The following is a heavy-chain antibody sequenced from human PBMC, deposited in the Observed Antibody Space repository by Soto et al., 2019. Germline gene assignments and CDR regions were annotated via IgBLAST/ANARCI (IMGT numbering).Heavy chain of an antibody. CDR1: GYSFTDYH. V-gene: IGHV1-2*04. CDR3: ARGDSTDCSNGVCSFFYNHDMDV. J-gene: IGHJ6*02. Sequence: ASVKVSCKASGYSFTDYHIHWVRQAPGQGLEWLGRINPKSGGTSTAQKFQGWVTMTTDTSISTASMELTRLTSDDTAIYYCARGDSTDCSNGVCSFFYNHDMDVWGQGTMVTVSS. CDR2: INPKSGGT. D-gene: IGHD2-8*01.